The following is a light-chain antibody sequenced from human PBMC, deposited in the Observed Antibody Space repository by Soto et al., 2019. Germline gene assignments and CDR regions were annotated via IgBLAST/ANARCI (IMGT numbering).Light chain of an antibody. CDR3: QRYNNWPLT. CDR1: QGIGDT. Sequence: MTQSPSSLSASVGDRVTITCRPSQGIGDTLAWYQHKPGQTPRLLIYDTSTRATGVPARFSGSRSGTEFTLTINSLQSEDFAVYYCQRYNNWPLTFGGGTKVDIK. V-gene: IGKV3-15*01. J-gene: IGKJ4*01. CDR2: DTS.